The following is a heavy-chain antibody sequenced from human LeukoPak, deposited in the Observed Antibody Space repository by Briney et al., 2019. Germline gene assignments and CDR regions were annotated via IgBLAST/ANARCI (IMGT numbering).Heavy chain of an antibody. CDR3: ASGYSSSWYYYYGMDV. J-gene: IGHJ6*02. V-gene: IGHV4-39*01. CDR2: IYYSGST. D-gene: IGHD6-13*01. CDR1: GGSISSSSYY. Sequence: SETLSLTCTVSGGSISSSSYYWGWIRQPPGQGLEWIGSIYYSGSTYYNPSLKSRVTISVDTSKNQFSLKLSSVTAADTAVYYCASGYSSSWYYYYGMDVWGQGTTVTVSS.